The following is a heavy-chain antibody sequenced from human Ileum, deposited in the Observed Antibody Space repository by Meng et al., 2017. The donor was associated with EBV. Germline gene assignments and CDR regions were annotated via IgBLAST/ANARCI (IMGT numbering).Heavy chain of an antibody. V-gene: IGHV4-34*01. D-gene: IGHD4-17*01. CDR3: ARYRLQNDYGDQLYYFDY. CDR2: INHSGST. J-gene: IGHJ4*02. CDR1: GGSFSGYY. Sequence: QVQLQQWGAGLLKPSETLSLSRAVYGGSFSGYYWSWIRQPPGKGLEWIGEINHSGSTNYNPSLKSRVNISLDTSKNQFSLKLSSVTAADTAVYYCARYRLQNDYGDQLYYFDYLGQGTLVTVSS.